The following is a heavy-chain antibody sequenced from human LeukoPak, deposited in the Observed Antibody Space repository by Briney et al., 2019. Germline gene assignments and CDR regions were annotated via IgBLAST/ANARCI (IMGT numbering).Heavy chain of an antibody. V-gene: IGHV3-23*01. Sequence: GGSLGLSCAASGFTFSSYAMSWVRQAPGKGLEWVSAISGSGGSTYYADSVKGRFTISRDNSKNTLYLQMNSLRAEDTAVYYCAKDVTMVRGVIIPVLFDYWGQGTLVTVSS. CDR1: GFTFSSYA. CDR3: AKDVTMVRGVIIPVLFDY. J-gene: IGHJ4*02. CDR2: ISGSGGST. D-gene: IGHD3-10*01.